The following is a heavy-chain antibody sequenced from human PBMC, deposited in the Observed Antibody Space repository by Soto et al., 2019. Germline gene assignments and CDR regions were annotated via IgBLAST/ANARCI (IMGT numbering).Heavy chain of an antibody. V-gene: IGHV1-8*01. CDR2: MNPGSGDT. D-gene: IGHD3-16*01. Sequence: ASLRVSCSSYGYSFTNNYVSCVRQATVQVLEWVGWMNPGSGDTGYAQRFQGRVTMTRAISTATAYMELSSLRSDDTAIYYRARMETFGSLSWFDPWGQGTLVTVSS. CDR3: ARMETFGSLSWFDP. J-gene: IGHJ5*02. CDR1: GYSFTNNY.